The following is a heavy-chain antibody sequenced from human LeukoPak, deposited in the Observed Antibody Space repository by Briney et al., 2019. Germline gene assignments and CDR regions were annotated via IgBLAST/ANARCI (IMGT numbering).Heavy chain of an antibody. CDR2: VYYSGTT. CDR3: ARQYSYGPFGY. Sequence: SETLSLTCTVSGGSISSYYWSWIRQPPGKGLEWIGYVYYSGTTNYNPSLKSRVTMSVDTSRTQFSLKLSTVTAADTALYFCARQYSYGPFGYWGQGTLVTVSS. D-gene: IGHD5-18*01. CDR1: GGSISSYY. J-gene: IGHJ4*02. V-gene: IGHV4-59*01.